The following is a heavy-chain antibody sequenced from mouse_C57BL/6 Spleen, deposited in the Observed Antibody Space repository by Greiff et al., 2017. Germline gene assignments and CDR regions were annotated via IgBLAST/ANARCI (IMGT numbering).Heavy chain of an antibody. Sequence: QVQLQQPGAELVKPGASVKMSCKASGYTFTSYWITWVKQRPGQGLEWIGDIYPGSGSTNYNEKFKSKATLTVDTSSSTAYMQLSSLTSEDSAVYYGAREGQLRDYFAYWGQGTTLTVSS. CDR3: AREGQLRDYFAY. V-gene: IGHV1-55*01. CDR2: IYPGSGST. J-gene: IGHJ2*01. CDR1: GYTFTSYW. D-gene: IGHD3-2*02.